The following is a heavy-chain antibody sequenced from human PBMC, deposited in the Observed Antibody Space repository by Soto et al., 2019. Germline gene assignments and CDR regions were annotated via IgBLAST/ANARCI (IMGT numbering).Heavy chain of an antibody. CDR2: IKSKTDGGTT. Sequence: EVQLVESGGGLVKPGGSLRLSCAASGFTFSNAWMSWVRQAPGKGLEWVGRIKSKTDGGTTDYAAPVKGRFTISRDDSKNTLYLQMNSLKTEDTAVYYCTTGSPIPYHDFWDNWFDPWGQGTLVTVSS. CDR3: TTGSPIPYHDFWDNWFDP. V-gene: IGHV3-15*01. J-gene: IGHJ5*02. CDR1: GFTFSNAW. D-gene: IGHD3-3*01.